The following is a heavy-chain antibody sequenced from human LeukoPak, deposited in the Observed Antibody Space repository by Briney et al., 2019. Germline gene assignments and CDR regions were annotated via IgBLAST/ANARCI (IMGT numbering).Heavy chain of an antibody. J-gene: IGHJ4*02. CDR2: ISSSGSTI. CDR3: AKALQRDGYNFRYFDY. D-gene: IGHD5-24*01. CDR1: GFTFSSYE. Sequence: GGSLRLSCAASGFTFSSYEMNWVRQAPGKGLEWVSYISSSGSTIYYADSVKGRFTISRDNSKNTLYLQMNSLRAEDTAVYYCAKALQRDGYNFRYFDYWGQGTLVTVSS. V-gene: IGHV3-48*03.